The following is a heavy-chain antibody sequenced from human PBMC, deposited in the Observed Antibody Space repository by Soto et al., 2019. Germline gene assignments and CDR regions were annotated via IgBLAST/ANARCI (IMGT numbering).Heavy chain of an antibody. CDR2: INAGNGNT. Sequence: QVQLVQSGAEVKKPGASVKVSCKASGYTFTSYAIHWVRQAPGQRLEWMGWINAGNGNTKYSQKFQGRVTITRDTSASTAYRELSRLTSEDTAVYYCARAGDDCSTTSCYVIDYWGQGTLVTVSS. CDR1: GYTFTSYA. CDR3: ARAGDDCSTTSCYVIDY. V-gene: IGHV1-3*01. J-gene: IGHJ4*02. D-gene: IGHD2-2*01.